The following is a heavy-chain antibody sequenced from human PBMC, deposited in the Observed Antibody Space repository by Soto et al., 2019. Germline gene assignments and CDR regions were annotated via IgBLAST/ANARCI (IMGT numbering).Heavy chain of an antibody. CDR2: ISNRSATI. V-gene: IGHV3-48*01. CDR1: GFTFSNYG. J-gene: IGHJ4*02. D-gene: IGHD1-1*01. Sequence: EVQLVESGGGLVQPGGSLRLSCAASGFTFSNYGMNWVRQAPGKGLEWLSYISNRSATIYYADSVKGRFTIARDNAQNSLYLQMNSLGAEDTAVYYCASKKLGSNWDAHDYWGQGTLVTVSS. CDR3: ASKKLGSNWDAHDY.